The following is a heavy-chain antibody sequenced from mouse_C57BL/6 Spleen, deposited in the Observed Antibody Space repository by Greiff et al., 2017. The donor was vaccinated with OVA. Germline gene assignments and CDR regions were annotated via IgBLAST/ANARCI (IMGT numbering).Heavy chain of an antibody. CDR3: ARRDYGSSYDYFDY. V-gene: IGHV1-69*01. Sequence: QVQLQQPGAELVMPGASVKLSCKASGYTFTSYWMHWVKQRPGQGLEWIGEIDPSDSYTNYNQKFKGKSTLTVDKSSSTAYMQLSSLTSEASAVYYCARRDYGSSYDYFDYWGQGTTLTVSS. D-gene: IGHD1-1*01. CDR2: IDPSDSYT. J-gene: IGHJ2*01. CDR1: GYTFTSYW.